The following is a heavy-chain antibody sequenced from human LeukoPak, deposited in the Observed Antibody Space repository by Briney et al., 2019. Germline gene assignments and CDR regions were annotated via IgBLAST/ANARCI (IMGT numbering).Heavy chain of an antibody. Sequence: GGSLRLSCAASGFTFDDYGMSWVRQAPGKGLEWVSGINWNGGSTGYADSVKGRFTISRDNAKNSLYLQMNSLRAEDTAVYYCARDMGSGYSPRLDYWGQGTLVTVSS. V-gene: IGHV3-20*04. D-gene: IGHD3-3*01. CDR3: ARDMGSGYSPRLDY. J-gene: IGHJ4*02. CDR2: INWNGGST. CDR1: GFTFDDYG.